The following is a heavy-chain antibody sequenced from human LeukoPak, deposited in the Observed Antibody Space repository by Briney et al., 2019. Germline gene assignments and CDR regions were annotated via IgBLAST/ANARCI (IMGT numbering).Heavy chain of an antibody. V-gene: IGHV4-34*01. D-gene: IGHD3-3*01. Sequence: SETLSLTCAVYGGSFSGYYWSWIRQPPGKGLEWIGEINHSGSINYNPSLKSRVTISVDTSKNQFSLKLSSVTAADTAVYYCARGPVYDSWSGYYPADLDYWGQGTLVTVSS. CDR2: INHSGSI. CDR1: GGSFSGYY. J-gene: IGHJ4*02. CDR3: ARGPVYDSWSGYYPADLDY.